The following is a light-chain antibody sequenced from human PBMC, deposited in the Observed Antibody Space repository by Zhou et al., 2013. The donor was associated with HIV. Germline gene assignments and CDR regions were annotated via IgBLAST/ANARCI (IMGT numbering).Light chain of an antibody. CDR1: QGINNY. V-gene: IGKV1-27*01. CDR2: RAS. CDR3: QNYNGTPRT. J-gene: IGKJ1*01. Sequence: DIQMTQSPSSLSASAGDRVTITCRASQGINNYLAWYQQKPGTVPNLLIYRASYLLSGVPSRFSGSGSGSEFTLTISSLQPEDVATYYCQNYNGTPRTFGQGTKVEIK.